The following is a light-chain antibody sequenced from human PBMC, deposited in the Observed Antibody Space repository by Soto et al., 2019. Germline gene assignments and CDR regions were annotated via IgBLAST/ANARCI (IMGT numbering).Light chain of an antibody. Sequence: DIQMTQSPSSLSASVGDRVTITCQASQDISNYLNWYQQKPGKAPKLLIYDASNLETGVPSRFSGSGSVTDFTFTISSLQPEVIATYYCQQYDNLPITFGGGTKVEIK. CDR1: QDISNY. V-gene: IGKV1-33*01. J-gene: IGKJ4*01. CDR3: QQYDNLPIT. CDR2: DAS.